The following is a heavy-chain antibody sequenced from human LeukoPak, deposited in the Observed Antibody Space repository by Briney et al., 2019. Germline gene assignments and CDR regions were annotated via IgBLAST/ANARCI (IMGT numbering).Heavy chain of an antibody. J-gene: IGHJ4*02. Sequence: SETLSLTCAVYGGSFSGYYWSWIRQPPGKGLEWIGEINHSGSTNYNPSLKSRVTISVDTSKNQFSLKLSSVTAADTAVYYCARAVPSSSWGVDCWGQGTLVTVSS. CDR2: INHSGST. CDR1: GGSFSGYY. D-gene: IGHD6-13*01. V-gene: IGHV4-34*01. CDR3: ARAVPSSSWGVDC.